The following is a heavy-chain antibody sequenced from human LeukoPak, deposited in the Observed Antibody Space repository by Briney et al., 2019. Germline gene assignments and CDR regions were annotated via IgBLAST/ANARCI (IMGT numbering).Heavy chain of an antibody. Sequence: SGTLSLTCTVSGDSISSLDLWSWVRQPPGKGLEWIGEMYLSGTTHSNPSVKSRVTISIDKSKNQFFLNLSSVTAADTAVYYCAGLVGRYSSGLYYYYFDYWGQGTLVTVSS. CDR1: GDSISSLDL. J-gene: IGHJ4*02. V-gene: IGHV4-4*02. D-gene: IGHD3-22*01. CDR3: AGLVGRYSSGLYYYYFDY. CDR2: MYLSGTT.